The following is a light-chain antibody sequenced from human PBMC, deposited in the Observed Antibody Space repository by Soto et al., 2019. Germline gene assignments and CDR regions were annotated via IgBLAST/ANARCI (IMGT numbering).Light chain of an antibody. J-gene: IGKJ4*01. CDR2: WAC. V-gene: IGKV4-1*01. CDR1: QSLLYWSNNWSY. CDR3: QHYYTHLLT. Sequence: DIVLTQSPDSLAFSLGERATISCKSSQSLLYWSNNWSYLEWYQKKPGQPPTLLFHWACIRESGVPDRFSVSGSGTDFTLTIISLQAEDVAVYYCQHYYTHLLTFGGGTKVEIK.